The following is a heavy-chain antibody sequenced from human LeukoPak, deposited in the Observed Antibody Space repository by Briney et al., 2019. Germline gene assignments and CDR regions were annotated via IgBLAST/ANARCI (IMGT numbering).Heavy chain of an antibody. V-gene: IGHV1-8*01. J-gene: IGHJ6*03. CDR1: VYTFTSYD. Sequence: ASVKVSCKASVYTFTSYDINWVRQATGQGREGMGWMNRNSGNTGYAQKFQGRVTMTRNTSISTAYMELSSLRSEDPAVYYCARGHMTTVTKGYYYYYYMDVWGKGTTVTVSS. CDR3: ARGHMTTVTKGYYYYYYMDV. CDR2: MNRNSGNT. D-gene: IGHD4-17*01.